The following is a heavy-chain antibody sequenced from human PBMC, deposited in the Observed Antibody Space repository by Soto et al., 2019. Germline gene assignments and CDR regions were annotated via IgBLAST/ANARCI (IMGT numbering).Heavy chain of an antibody. Sequence: PSETLSLTCAVSGGSISSGGYSWSWIRQPPGKGLEWIGYIYHSGSTYYNPSLKSRVTISVDRSKNQFSLKLSSVTAADTAVYYCARHVPAARLNWFDPFGQLPLGAVSS. D-gene: IGHD2-2*01. J-gene: IGHJ5*02. V-gene: IGHV4-30-2*01. CDR2: IYHSGST. CDR1: GGSISSGGYS. CDR3: ARHVPAARLNWFDP.